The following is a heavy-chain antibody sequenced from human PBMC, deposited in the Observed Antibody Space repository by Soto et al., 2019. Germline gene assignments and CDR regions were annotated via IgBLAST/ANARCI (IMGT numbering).Heavy chain of an antibody. D-gene: IGHD3-22*01. CDR3: ASTNSVVISDGFDP. CDR2: IIPILGIA. CDR1: GGTFSSYT. V-gene: IGHV1-69*02. J-gene: IGHJ5*02. Sequence: QVQLVQSGAEVKKPGSSVKVSCKASGGTFSSYTISWVRQAPGQGLEWMGRIIPILGIANYAQKFQGRVTXXAXKXXSTAYMELRRLRSEDTDVYYCASTNSVVISDGFDPWGQGTLVTVSS.